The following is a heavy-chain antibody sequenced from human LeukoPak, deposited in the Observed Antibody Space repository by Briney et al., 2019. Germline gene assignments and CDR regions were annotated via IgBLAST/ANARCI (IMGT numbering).Heavy chain of an antibody. CDR1: GGSFSGYY. V-gene: IGHV4-34*01. J-gene: IGHJ6*02. CDR2: INRSGST. CDR3: ARVMDCSSTSCYPRATYYYYGMDV. Sequence: SETLSLTCAVYGGSFSGYYWSWIRQPPGKGLEWIGEINRSGSTNYNPSLKSRVTISVDTSKNQFSLKLSSVTAADTAVYYCARVMDCSSTSCYPRATYYYYGMDVWGQGTTVTVSS. D-gene: IGHD2-2*01.